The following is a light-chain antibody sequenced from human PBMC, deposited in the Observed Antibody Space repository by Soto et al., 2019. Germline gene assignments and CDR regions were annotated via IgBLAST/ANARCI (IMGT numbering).Light chain of an antibody. CDR3: CSNAAGSTYV. V-gene: IGLV2-23*01. CDR2: EAN. Sequence: QSALTQPASVSGSPGQSITISCTGTNSDVGSHHLVSWYQQYPGKAPKLIIFEANKRPSGVSYRFSASKSGSTASLTISGLQAEDEADYYCCSNAAGSTYVFGSGTQLTVL. CDR1: NSDVGSHHL. J-gene: IGLJ1*01.